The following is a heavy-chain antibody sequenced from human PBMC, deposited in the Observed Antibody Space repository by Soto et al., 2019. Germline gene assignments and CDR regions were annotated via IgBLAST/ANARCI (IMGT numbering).Heavy chain of an antibody. CDR2: IYSGGST. V-gene: IGHV3-66*01. Sequence: EVQLVESGGGLVQPGGSLRLSCAASGFTVSSNYMSWVRQAPGKGLEWVSVIYSGGSTYYADSVKGRFTISRDNSKNTLYLQMNSLRAEDTAVYYCARTLIAVADYYFDYWGQGTLVTVSS. D-gene: IGHD6-19*01. CDR1: GFTVSSNY. CDR3: ARTLIAVADYYFDY. J-gene: IGHJ4*02.